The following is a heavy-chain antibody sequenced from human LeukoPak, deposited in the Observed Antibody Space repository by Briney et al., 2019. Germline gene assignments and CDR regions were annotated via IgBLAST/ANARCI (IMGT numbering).Heavy chain of an antibody. J-gene: IGHJ4*02. Sequence: PGGSLRLSCAASGFTFSSYSMNWVRQAPGKGLEWVSYISSSSSTIYYADSVKGRFTTSRDNAKNSLYLQMNSLRDEDTAVYYCARVAYSSNWYIDYWGQGTLVTVSS. D-gene: IGHD6-13*01. CDR3: ARVAYSSNWYIDY. V-gene: IGHV3-48*02. CDR2: ISSSSSTI. CDR1: GFTFSSYS.